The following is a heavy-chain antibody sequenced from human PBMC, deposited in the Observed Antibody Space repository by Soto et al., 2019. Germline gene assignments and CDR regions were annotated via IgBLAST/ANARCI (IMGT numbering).Heavy chain of an antibody. J-gene: IGHJ5*02. CDR3: ARTIAAAGELNWFDP. V-gene: IGHV1-69*13. D-gene: IGHD6-13*01. CDR2: IIPIFGTA. Sequence: SVKVSCKASGGTFSSYAISWVRQAPGQGLEWMGGIIPIFGTANYAQKFQGRVTITADESTSTAYMELSSLRSEDTAVYYCARTIAAAGELNWFDPWGQGTLVTVSS. CDR1: GGTFSSYA.